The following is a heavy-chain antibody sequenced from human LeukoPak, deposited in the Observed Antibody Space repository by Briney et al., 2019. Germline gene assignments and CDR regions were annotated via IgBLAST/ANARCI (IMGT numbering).Heavy chain of an antibody. V-gene: IGHV3-23*01. Sequence: GGSLRLSCAASGFTFNNYAMSWVRQAPGKGLEWVSTISGSGGCTYYADSVKGRFTISRDNSKNTLYLQMNSLRAEDTAIYYCAKDFEGHSSSWYYFDYWGQGTLVTVSS. D-gene: IGHD6-13*01. J-gene: IGHJ4*02. CDR2: ISGSGGCT. CDR1: GFTFNNYA. CDR3: AKDFEGHSSSWYYFDY.